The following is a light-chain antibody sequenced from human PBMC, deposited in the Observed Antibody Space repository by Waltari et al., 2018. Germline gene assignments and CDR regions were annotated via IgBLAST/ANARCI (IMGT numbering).Light chain of an antibody. CDR3: CSYAGSSTSV. V-gene: IGLV2-23*02. CDR2: DVS. Sequence: SSLTPPSPGSGFPWRADPLPFTGTRKCFWSFSFVPWYQQHPGKAPKLLIYDVSKRPLGVSDRFSGSKSANTASLTISGLQAEDEADYYCCSYAGSSTSVFGGGTKLTVL. J-gene: IGLJ2*01. CDR1: RKCFWSFSF.